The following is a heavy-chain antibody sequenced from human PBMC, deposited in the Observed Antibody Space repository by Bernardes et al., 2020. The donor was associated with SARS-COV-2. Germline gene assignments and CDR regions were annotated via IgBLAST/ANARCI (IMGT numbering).Heavy chain of an antibody. CDR1: GFNFSYYG. CDR2: ITHDGGYI. Sequence: GGSPRLSCAASGFNFSYYGMHWVRQAPGKGLEWVAIITHDGGYISYADSVKGRFTISRDNSKDTLYLQVNSLRTDDTAVYYCSQGFFGYWGQGTLVTVSS. V-gene: IGHV3-30*03. J-gene: IGHJ4*02. CDR3: SQGFFGY.